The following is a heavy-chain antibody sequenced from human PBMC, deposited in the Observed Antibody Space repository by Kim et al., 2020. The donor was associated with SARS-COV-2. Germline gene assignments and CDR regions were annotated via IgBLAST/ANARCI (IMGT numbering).Heavy chain of an antibody. CDR1: GFTFSSYS. CDR3: ARGGGLGGWGYSSSWDY. V-gene: IGHV3-21*01. Sequence: GGSLRLSCAASGFTFSSYSMNWVRQAPGKGLEWVSSISSSSSYIYYADSVKGRFTISRDNAKNSLYLQMNSLRAEDTAVYYCARGGGLGGWGYSSSWDYWGQGTLVTVSS. D-gene: IGHD6-13*01. CDR2: ISSSSSYI. J-gene: IGHJ4*02.